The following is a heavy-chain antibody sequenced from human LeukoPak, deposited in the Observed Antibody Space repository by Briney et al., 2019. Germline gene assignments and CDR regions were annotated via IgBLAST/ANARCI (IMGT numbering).Heavy chain of an antibody. Sequence: GSSVKVSCKPSGYTFSSYGVSWVRQAPGQGLEWMGWISPYNGNTNYAQKLQGRVTMTTDTSTTTAYMELRSLSSDDTAVYYCAITSVRGSYRYLDYWGQGTLVTVSS. J-gene: IGHJ4*02. V-gene: IGHV1-18*01. CDR1: GYTFSSYG. CDR2: ISPYNGNT. CDR3: AITSVRGSYRYLDY. D-gene: IGHD3-16*02.